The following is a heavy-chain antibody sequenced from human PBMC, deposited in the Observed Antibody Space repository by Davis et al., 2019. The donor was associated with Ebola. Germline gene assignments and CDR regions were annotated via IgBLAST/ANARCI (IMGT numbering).Heavy chain of an antibody. D-gene: IGHD4-23*01. CDR2: INTAGTTT. Sequence: GESLKISCAASGFTFTTHWMEWVRQAPGKGLVWVSRINTAGTTTTYADSVKGRFTISRDNAKNTLYLQMNSLRGEDTAVYFCTRVSVVNDYWGQGTLVTVSS. J-gene: IGHJ4*02. CDR1: GFTFTTHW. CDR3: TRVSVVNDY. V-gene: IGHV3-74*01.